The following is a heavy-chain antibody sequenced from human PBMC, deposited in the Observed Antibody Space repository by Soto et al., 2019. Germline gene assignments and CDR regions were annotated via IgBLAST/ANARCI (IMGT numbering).Heavy chain of an antibody. Sequence: QVHLVQSGAEVKKPGASVTFPCKASGYTFSNYYMHWVRQAPGQGLEWVGIINPTGGGTTSAQNSQGRVIMTRDTSTSTVYMELKSLRSEDTAVYYCARGPKLTDFGDRGYYGMDVWGHGTTVTVSS. J-gene: IGHJ6*02. CDR2: INPTGGGT. CDR1: GYTFSNYY. D-gene: IGHD4-17*01. CDR3: ARGPKLTDFGDRGYYGMDV. V-gene: IGHV1-46*01.